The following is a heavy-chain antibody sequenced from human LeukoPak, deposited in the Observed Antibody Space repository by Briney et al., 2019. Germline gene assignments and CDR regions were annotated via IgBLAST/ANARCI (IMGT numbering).Heavy chain of an antibody. J-gene: IGHJ4*02. Sequence: SETLSLTCTVSGGSISSSSYYWGWIRQPPGKGLEWIGGIYYSGSTYYNPSLKSRVTISVDASKNQFSLKLSSVTAADTAVYYCARQTSGSGYSSSWPEIDYWGQGTLVTVSS. CDR3: ARQTSGSGYSSSWPEIDY. CDR1: GGSISSSSYY. CDR2: IYYSGST. V-gene: IGHV4-39*01. D-gene: IGHD6-13*01.